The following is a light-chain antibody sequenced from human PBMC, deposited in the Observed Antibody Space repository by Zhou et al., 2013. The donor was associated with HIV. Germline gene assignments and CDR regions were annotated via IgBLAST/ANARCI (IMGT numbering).Light chain of an antibody. J-gene: IGKJ2*01. CDR3: QQYNSYAYT. CDR1: QSISSW. V-gene: IGKV1-5*03. Sequence: DIQMTQSPSTLSASVGDRVTITCRASQSISSWLAWYQQKPGKAPKILIYKASSLESGVPSRFSGSGSGTEFTLTISSLQPDDFATYYCQQYNSYAYTFGRGTKLQIK. CDR2: KAS.